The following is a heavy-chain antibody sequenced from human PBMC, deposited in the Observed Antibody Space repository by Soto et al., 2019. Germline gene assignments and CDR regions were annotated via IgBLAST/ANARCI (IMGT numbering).Heavy chain of an antibody. Sequence: GGSLRLSCTASGFSFGDYAFNWFRQAPGEGLEWVGFIRSKAFGETTEYAASVKDRFTMSRDDSKSIAYLQMNSLKIEDTAVYYCTREYYDPVSGYYSFDSWGQGTLVTVSS. CDR3: TREYYDPVSGYYSFDS. CDR2: IRSKAFGETT. D-gene: IGHD3-9*01. J-gene: IGHJ4*02. CDR1: GFSFGDYA. V-gene: IGHV3-49*03.